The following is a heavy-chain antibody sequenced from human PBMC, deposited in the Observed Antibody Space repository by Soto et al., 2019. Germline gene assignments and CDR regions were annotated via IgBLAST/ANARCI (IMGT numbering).Heavy chain of an antibody. V-gene: IGHV4-34*01. D-gene: IGHD5-18*01. CDR2: INHSGST. Sequence: QVQLQQWGAGLLKPSETLSLTCAVYGGSFSGYYWSWIRQPPGKGLEWIGEINHSGSTNYNPSLKSRVTTSVDTSKNQCSLKLRSVTAADTAVYYCARNRRGYSYGTRAVYFDYWGQGTLVTVSS. CDR3: ARNRRGYSYGTRAVYFDY. J-gene: IGHJ4*02. CDR1: GGSFSGYY.